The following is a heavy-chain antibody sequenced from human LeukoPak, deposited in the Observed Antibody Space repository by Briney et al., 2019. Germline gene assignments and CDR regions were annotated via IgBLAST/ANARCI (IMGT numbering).Heavy chain of an antibody. D-gene: IGHD5-24*01. V-gene: IGHV1-8*01. CDR3: ARGARGGYNSEDWFDP. Sequence: GASVKVSCKASGYTFTSYDINWVRQATGQGLEWMGWMNPNSGNTGYAQKFQGRVTMTRNTSISTAYMELSSLRSEDTAVYYCARGARGGYNSEDWFDPWGQGTLVTVSS. J-gene: IGHJ5*02. CDR1: GYTFTSYD. CDR2: MNPNSGNT.